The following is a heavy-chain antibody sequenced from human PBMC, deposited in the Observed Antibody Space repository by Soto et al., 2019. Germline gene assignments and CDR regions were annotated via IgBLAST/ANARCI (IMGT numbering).Heavy chain of an antibody. CDR3: ASSRAVRYYYYGMGV. Sequence: SVKVSCKASGGTFSSYAISWVRQAPGQGLEWMGGIIPIFGTANYAQKFQGRVTITADESTSTAYMELSSLRSEDTAVYYCASSRAVRYYYYGMGVWGQGTTVTVSS. CDR2: IIPIFGTA. V-gene: IGHV1-69*13. D-gene: IGHD3-10*01. J-gene: IGHJ6*02. CDR1: GGTFSSYA.